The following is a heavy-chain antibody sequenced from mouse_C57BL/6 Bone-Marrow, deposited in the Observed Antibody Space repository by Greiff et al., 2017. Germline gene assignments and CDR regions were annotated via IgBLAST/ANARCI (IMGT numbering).Heavy chain of an antibody. V-gene: IGHV14-4*01. J-gene: IGHJ2*01. CDR1: GFNINDDY. D-gene: IGHD1-1*02. Sequence: VQLKQSGAELVRPGASVKLSCTASGFNINDDYMHWVKQRPEQGLEWIGWIDPENGDTEYASKFQGKATITADTSSNTAYLQLSSLTSEDTAVYYGTARGYYGCFEYWGQGTTLTVSS. CDR3: TARGYYGCFEY. CDR2: IDPENGDT.